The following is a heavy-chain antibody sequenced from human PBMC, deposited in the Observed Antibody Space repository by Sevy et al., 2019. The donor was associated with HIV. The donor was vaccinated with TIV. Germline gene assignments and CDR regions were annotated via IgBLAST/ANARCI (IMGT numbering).Heavy chain of an antibody. CDR2: ISYDINNK. CDR1: GFTFFAYT. V-gene: IGHV3-30-3*01. Sequence: GGSLRLSCAASGFTFFAYTMHWVRQAPGKGLEWVALISYDINNKYYVDSVKGRFTISRDNSKNTLYLQMNSLRPEETAVYYCARDLASSGNGLDVWGQGTTVTVSS. D-gene: IGHD3-3*02. J-gene: IGHJ6*02. CDR3: ARDLASSGNGLDV.